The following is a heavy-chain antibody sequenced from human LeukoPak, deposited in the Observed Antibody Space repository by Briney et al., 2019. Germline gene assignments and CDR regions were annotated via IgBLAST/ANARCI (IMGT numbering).Heavy chain of an antibody. CDR2: IYYSGST. V-gene: IGHV4-39*01. CDR1: GGSISSSSYY. D-gene: IGHD3-22*01. Sequence: PSETLSLTCTVSGGSISSSSYYWGWIRQPPGKGLEWIGSIYYSGSTYYNPSLKSRVTISVDTSKNQFSLKLSSVTAADTAVYYCARRAHYYDSSGYYGHYDYWGQGTLVTVSS. J-gene: IGHJ4*02. CDR3: ARRAHYYDSSGYYGHYDY.